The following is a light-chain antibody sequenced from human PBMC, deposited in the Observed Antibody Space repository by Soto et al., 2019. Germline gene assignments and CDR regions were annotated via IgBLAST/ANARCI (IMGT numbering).Light chain of an antibody. CDR1: QSISSW. Sequence: DIQMTQSPSTLSASVGDRVTITCRASQSISSWLAWYQQKPGKAPKLLIYDASSLESGVPSRFSGRGSGAEFTLTISSLQPDDFAPYYCLQYNSYPWTFGQRAKVEIK. J-gene: IGKJ1*01. CDR2: DAS. V-gene: IGKV1-5*01. CDR3: LQYNSYPWT.